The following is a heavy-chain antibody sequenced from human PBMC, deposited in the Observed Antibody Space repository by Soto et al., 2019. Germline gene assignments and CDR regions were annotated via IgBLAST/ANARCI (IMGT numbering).Heavy chain of an antibody. D-gene: IGHD1-26*01. J-gene: IGHJ5*02. CDR2: ISSGSDYI. CDR3: TRDQGGSYDSWFDP. V-gene: IGHV3-21*06. Sequence: GGSLRLSCNFSFSMYSMDWVRQASGKGLEWVASISSGSDYIKYADSVKGRFTISRDNTKNSVSLQMSSLRVEDTAMYYCTRDQGGSYDSWFDPWDRGTLVTVSS. CDR1: FSMYS.